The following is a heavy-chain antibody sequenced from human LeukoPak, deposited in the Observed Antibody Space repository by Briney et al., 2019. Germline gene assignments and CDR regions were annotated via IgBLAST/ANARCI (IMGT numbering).Heavy chain of an antibody. V-gene: IGHV3-21*01. CDR1: GFTFSSFS. CDR2: ISSSSSYI. CDR3: ARDASDSPIGN. Sequence: GGSLRLSCAASGFTFSSFSMNWVRQAPGKGREWVSSISSSSSYIYYADSVKGRFTISRDNAKNSLYLQMNSLRAEDTAVYYCARDASDSPIGNWGQGTLVTVSS. J-gene: IGHJ4*02. D-gene: IGHD2-21*02.